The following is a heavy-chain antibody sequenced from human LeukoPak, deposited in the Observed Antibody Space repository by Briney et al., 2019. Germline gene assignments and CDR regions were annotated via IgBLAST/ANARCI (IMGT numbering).Heavy chain of an antibody. CDR2: IGTSSLI. D-gene: IGHD1-26*01. CDR1: GFTFNDYY. CDR3: ARDSGDYSSPVDY. V-gene: IGHV3-69-1*01. Sequence: GGSLRLSCAASGFTFNDYYMSWIRQAPGKGLEWVSYIGTSSLIYYADSVKGRFTISRDNAKNSLYLQMNSLRAEDTAVYYCARDSGDYSSPVDYWGQGTLVTVSS. J-gene: IGHJ4*02.